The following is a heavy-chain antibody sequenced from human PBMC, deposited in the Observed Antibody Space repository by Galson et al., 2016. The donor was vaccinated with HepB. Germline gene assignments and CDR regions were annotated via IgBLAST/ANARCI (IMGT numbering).Heavy chain of an antibody. CDR3: ARESVSIAALDS. CDR1: GDSMIPYF. V-gene: IGHV4-4*07. Sequence: ETLSLTCSVSGDSMIPYFWTWIRQPAGKGLEWLGRIYSTGDTNYSPSLVSRVTMLVDTSKNQFSLRLDSLTAADTAVYYCARESVSIAALDSRGQGILVTVSS. J-gene: IGHJ4*02. D-gene: IGHD6-6*01. CDR2: IYSTGDT.